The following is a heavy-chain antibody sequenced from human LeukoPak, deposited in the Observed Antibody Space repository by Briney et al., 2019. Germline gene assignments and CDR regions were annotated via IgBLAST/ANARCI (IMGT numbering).Heavy chain of an antibody. D-gene: IGHD5-24*01. CDR3: ARDGWLRDGYNFNY. CDR2: INPNSGGT. V-gene: IGHV1-2*02. Sequence: ASVKVSCKASGYTFTGYYTHWVRQAPGQGLEWMGWINPNSGGTNYAQKFQGRVTMTRDTSISTAYMELSRLRSDDTAVYYCARDGWLRDGYNFNYWGQGTLVTVSS. J-gene: IGHJ4*02. CDR1: GYTFTGYY.